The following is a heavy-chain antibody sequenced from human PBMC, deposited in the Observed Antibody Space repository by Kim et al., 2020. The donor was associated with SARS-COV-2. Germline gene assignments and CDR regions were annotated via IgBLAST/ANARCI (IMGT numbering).Heavy chain of an antibody. J-gene: IGHJ4*02. V-gene: IGHV1-69*01. Sequence: QKFQGRVTITADESTSTAYMELSSLRSEDTAVYYCARRRVGYDILTGYDYWGQGTLVTVSS. CDR3: ARRRVGYDILTGYDY. D-gene: IGHD3-9*01.